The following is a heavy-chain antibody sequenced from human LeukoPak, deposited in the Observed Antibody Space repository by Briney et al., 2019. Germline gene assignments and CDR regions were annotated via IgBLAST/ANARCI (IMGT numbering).Heavy chain of an antibody. D-gene: IGHD2-2*01. Sequence: SYDGSNKYYADSVKGRFTISRDNSKNTLYLQMNSLRAEDTAVYYCAKGGGYCSSTSCSQDYWGQGTLVTVSS. V-gene: IGHV3-30*18. CDR3: AKGGGYCSSTSCSQDY. J-gene: IGHJ4*02. CDR2: SYDGSNK.